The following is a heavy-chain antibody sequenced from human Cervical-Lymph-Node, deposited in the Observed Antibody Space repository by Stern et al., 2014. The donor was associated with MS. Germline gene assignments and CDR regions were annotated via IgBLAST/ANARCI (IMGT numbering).Heavy chain of an antibody. CDR1: GGTFSTFD. V-gene: IGHV1-69*01. Sequence: QVQLQQSGAEVRQPGSSMKVSCKASGGTFSTFDISWVRQTPGQGLEWLGGITPLLGTTNYARNFQGRVTFTADESATTAYMELSNLTSEDTALYYCTRHQAGIAASWGQGTLVTVSS. CDR3: TRHQAGIAAS. CDR2: ITPLLGTT. D-gene: IGHD6-13*01. J-gene: IGHJ5*02.